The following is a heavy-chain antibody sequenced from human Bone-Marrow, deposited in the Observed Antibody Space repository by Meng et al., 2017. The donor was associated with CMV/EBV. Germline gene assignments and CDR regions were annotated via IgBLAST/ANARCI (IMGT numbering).Heavy chain of an antibody. CDR3: AKSLTYFRYPGMDV. D-gene: IGHD4/OR15-4a*01. V-gene: IGHV3-23*01. CDR2: ISGSGGTA. Sequence: GESLKISCAASAFTFSSYAMSWVRQAPGKGLEWVSSISGSGGTAYYTDSVKGRFTISRDNSKNTLYLQMDSLRAEDTAVYYCAKSLTYFRYPGMDVWGQGTTVTVSS. J-gene: IGHJ6*02. CDR1: AFTFSSYA.